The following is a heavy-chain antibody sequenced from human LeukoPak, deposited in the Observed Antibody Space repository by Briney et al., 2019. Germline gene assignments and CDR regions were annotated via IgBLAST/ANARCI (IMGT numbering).Heavy chain of an antibody. V-gene: IGHV4-4*09. Sequence: SETLSLTCSVSGDSIGTYYWTWIRQPPGKGLEWIGYIYTSGSTNYNPSLKSRVTISVDTSKNQFSLKLSSVTAADTAVYYCARHAYSSRYMDVWGKGTTVTVSS. D-gene: IGHD6-13*01. CDR3: ARHAYSSRYMDV. J-gene: IGHJ6*03. CDR2: IYTSGST. CDR1: GDSIGTYY.